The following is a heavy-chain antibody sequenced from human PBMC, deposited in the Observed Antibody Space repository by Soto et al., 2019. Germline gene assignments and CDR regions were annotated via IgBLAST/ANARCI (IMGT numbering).Heavy chain of an antibody. D-gene: IGHD3-16*01. CDR1: GGSISSGGYY. CDR2: ITYSGST. CDR3: AREGGDNWFDP. J-gene: IGHJ5*02. V-gene: IGHV4-31*03. Sequence: SETLSLTCTVSGGSISSGGYYWSWIRQHTGKGLEWIGYITYSGSTNYNPSRKSRVTISVDTSKNQFSLKLSSVTDADTAVYYCAREGGDNWFDPWGQVTLVTVSS.